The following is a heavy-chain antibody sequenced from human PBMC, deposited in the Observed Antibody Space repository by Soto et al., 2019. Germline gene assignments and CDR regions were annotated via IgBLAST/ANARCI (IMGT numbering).Heavy chain of an antibody. CDR1: GGSVRAPDW. CDR3: ARVRQVCSANNCYFAP. CDR2: VHISGHS. D-gene: IGHD1-1*01. J-gene: IGHJ5*01. Sequence: QVHLQESGPGLVAPSGTLSLTCTLSGGSVRAPDWWNWVRQSPDKGLEWIAEVHISGHSNYNPSLRSRVSVSIDSSKNQFYLILNSVTAADTPIYYCARVRQVCSANNCYFAPWGQGTQVTISS. V-gene: IGHV4-4*02.